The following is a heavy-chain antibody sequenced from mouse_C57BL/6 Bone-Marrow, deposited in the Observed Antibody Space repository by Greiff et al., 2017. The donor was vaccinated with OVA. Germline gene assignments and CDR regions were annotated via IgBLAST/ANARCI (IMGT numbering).Heavy chain of an antibody. D-gene: IGHD1-1*01. V-gene: IGHV1-15*01. J-gene: IGHJ1*03. Sequence: QVQLKESGAELVRPGASVTLSCKASGYTFTDYEMHWVKQTPVHGLEWIGAIDPETGGTAYNQKFKGKAILTADKSSSTAYMELRSLTSEDSAVYYCTREGYDGSSFHWYFDVWGTGTTVTVSS. CDR3: TREGYDGSSFHWYFDV. CDR1: GYTFTDYE. CDR2: IDPETGGT.